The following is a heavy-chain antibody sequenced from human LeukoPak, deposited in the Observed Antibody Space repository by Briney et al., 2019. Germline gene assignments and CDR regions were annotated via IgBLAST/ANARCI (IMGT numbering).Heavy chain of an antibody. CDR2: ISSSGSYI. CDR3: ARDVARTISCYTD. Sequence: GGSLRLSCVASGFTFSSNSMNWVRQAPGRGLEWVASISSSGSYIFCPVSVKGRFTVSRDNAKNPVYLQMNSMRADDTAVYYCARDVARTISCYTDLGQGTLVTVSS. V-gene: IGHV3-21*01. J-gene: IGHJ4*02. CDR1: GFTFSSNS. D-gene: IGHD2-2*02.